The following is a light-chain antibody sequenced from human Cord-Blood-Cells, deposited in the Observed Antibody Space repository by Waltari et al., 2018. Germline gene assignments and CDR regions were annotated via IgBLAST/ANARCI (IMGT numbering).Light chain of an antibody. CDR3: QAWDSSTVV. V-gene: IGLV3-1*01. Sequence: SYELTQPPSVSVSPGQTASITCSGDKLGDKYACWYQQKPGQSPVLVIYQDSKRPSGVPEGLSASNSGNTATLTISGTQAIDEADYYCQAWDSSTVVFGGGTKLTVL. J-gene: IGLJ2*01. CDR2: QDS. CDR1: KLGDKY.